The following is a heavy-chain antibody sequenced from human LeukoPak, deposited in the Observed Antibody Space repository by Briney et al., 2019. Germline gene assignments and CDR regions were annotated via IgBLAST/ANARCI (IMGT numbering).Heavy chain of an antibody. D-gene: IGHD6-13*01. Sequence: GRSLRLSCAASRFTFSNYGMHWVRQAPGKGLEWVAVLSYDGSNKYYADSVEGRFTISRDNSKNMLYLQMNSLRAEDTAMYYCAKDGGSGYSSSWYYLDYWGQGTLVTVSS. V-gene: IGHV3-30*18. CDR1: RFTFSNYG. CDR3: AKDGGSGYSSSWYYLDY. J-gene: IGHJ4*02. CDR2: LSYDGSNK.